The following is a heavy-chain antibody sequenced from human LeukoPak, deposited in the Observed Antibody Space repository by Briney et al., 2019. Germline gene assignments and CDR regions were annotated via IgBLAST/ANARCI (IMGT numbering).Heavy chain of an antibody. Sequence: PGGSLRLSCAASGFTFDDYGMSWVRQAPGKELEWVSGINWNGGSTGYADSVKGRFTISRDNAKNSLYLQMNSLRAEDTALYYCAREYYYDSSGYVAFDIWGQGTMVTVSS. CDR1: GFTFDDYG. V-gene: IGHV3-20*04. CDR3: AREYYYDSSGYVAFDI. J-gene: IGHJ3*02. D-gene: IGHD3-22*01. CDR2: INWNGGST.